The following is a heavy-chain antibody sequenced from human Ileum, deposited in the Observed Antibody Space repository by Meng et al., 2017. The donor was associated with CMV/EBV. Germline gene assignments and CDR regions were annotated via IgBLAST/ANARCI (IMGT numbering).Heavy chain of an antibody. CDR2: IYPGDADT. CDR1: GYSLTSYW. CDR3: ARLPRLYQGAFDY. D-gene: IGHD2-2*01. J-gene: IGHJ4*02. Sequence: KVSCKGSGYSLTSYWIGWVRQMPGKGLEWMGIIYPGDADTRYSPSFQGQVTISADKSISTAYLQWSSLKASDTAIYYCARLPRLYQGAFDYWGQGTLVTVSS. V-gene: IGHV5-51*01.